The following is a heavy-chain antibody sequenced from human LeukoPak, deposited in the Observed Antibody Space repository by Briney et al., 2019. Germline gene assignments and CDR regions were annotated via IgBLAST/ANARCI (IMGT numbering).Heavy chain of an antibody. CDR1: GFTVSSNY. CDR2: MDTDGNPT. D-gene: IGHD4-17*01. V-gene: IGHV3-74*01. Sequence: GGSLRLSCAASGFTVSSNYMSWVRQSPGKGLVWVARMDTDGNPTSYADSVKGRFTISRDNAKNKLYLQMNSLRAEDTAVYYCARDLSGTTGLDYWGQGTPVTVSS. J-gene: IGHJ4*02. CDR3: ARDLSGTTGLDY.